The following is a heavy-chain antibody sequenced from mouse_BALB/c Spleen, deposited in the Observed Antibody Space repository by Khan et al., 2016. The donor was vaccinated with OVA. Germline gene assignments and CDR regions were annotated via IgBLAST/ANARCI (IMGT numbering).Heavy chain of an antibody. CDR1: GYTFRSYY. Sequence: VQLQQSGPELVKPGASVRISCKASGYTFRSYYIHWVKQRPGQGLEWIGWIYPGNVNTKYNEKFKGKATLTADKSSSTAYMKLSSLTSEDSAVYFCARWGGNDPSYAMDYWGQGTSVTVSS. D-gene: IGHD2-2*01. V-gene: IGHV1S56*01. CDR2: IYPGNVNT. J-gene: IGHJ4*01. CDR3: ARWGGNDPSYAMDY.